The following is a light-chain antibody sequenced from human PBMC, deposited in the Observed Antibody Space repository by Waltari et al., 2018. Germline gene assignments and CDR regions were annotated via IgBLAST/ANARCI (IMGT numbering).Light chain of an antibody. CDR2: VNSDGSH. CDR1: SGHSSNV. V-gene: IGLV4-69*01. CDR3: QTGGHGTWV. Sequence: QLVLTQSPSPSASLGASVKRTCTLTSGHSSNVIAWIQEQPGKGPRYLMKVNSDGSHSKGDEIPDRFSGSRSGAERYLTISSRQSEDEADYYCQTGGHGTWVFGGGTKLTVL. J-gene: IGLJ3*02.